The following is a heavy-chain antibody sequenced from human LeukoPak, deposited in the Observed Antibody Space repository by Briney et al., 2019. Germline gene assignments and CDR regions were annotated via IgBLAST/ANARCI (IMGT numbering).Heavy chain of an antibody. V-gene: IGHV4-30-2*01. Sequence: SQTLSLTCTVSGGSISSGGYYWSWIRQPPGKGLEWIGYIYHSGSTYYNPSLKSRVTISVDRSKYQFSLKLSSVTAADTAVYYCASDGRQTHFDYWGQGTLVTVSS. CDR3: ASDGRQTHFDY. J-gene: IGHJ4*02. D-gene: IGHD4-23*01. CDR2: IYHSGST. CDR1: GGSISSGGYY.